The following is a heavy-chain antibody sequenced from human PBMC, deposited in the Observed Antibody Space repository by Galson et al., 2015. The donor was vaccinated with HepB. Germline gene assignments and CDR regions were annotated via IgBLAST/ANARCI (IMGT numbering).Heavy chain of an antibody. Sequence: SLRLSCAASGFTFSSYAMHWVRQAPGKGLEWVAVISYDGSNKYYADSVKGRFTISRDNSKNTLYLQMNSLRAEDTAVYYCARDSSGDYSGYFDYWGQGTLVTVSS. V-gene: IGHV3-30*04. CDR1: GFTFSSYA. CDR2: ISYDGSNK. J-gene: IGHJ4*02. D-gene: IGHD4-17*01. CDR3: ARDSSGDYSGYFDY.